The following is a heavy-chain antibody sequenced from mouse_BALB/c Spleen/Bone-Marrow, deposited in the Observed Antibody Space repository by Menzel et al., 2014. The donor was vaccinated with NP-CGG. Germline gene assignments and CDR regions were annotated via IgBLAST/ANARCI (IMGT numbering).Heavy chain of an antibody. CDR1: GFSLTSYG. Sequence: VKLMESGTGLVAPSQSLSITCTVSGFSLTSYGVSWVRQSPGKGLEWLGVIWGDGCTNYHSALISRLSISKDNSKSQVFLKLSSLQTDDTATYYCAKQDYYRYDYAMDYWGQGTSVTVSS. J-gene: IGHJ4*01. CDR2: IWGDGCT. V-gene: IGHV2-3*01. CDR3: AKQDYYRYDYAMDY. D-gene: IGHD2-14*01.